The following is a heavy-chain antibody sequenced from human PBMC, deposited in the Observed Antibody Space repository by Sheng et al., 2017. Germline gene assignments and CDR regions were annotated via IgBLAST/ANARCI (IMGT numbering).Heavy chain of an antibody. D-gene: IGHD3-10*01. CDR1: GYTFTGYY. CDR2: INPKSGGA. Sequence: QVQLVQSGAEVKKPGASVKVSCKASGYTFTGYYMYWVRQAPGQGLECMGWINPKSGGANYAQKFQGRVTMTRDTSINTAYMELSRLRADDTAVYYCARVYGSGSYYDIIFDYWGQGTRGHRSPQ. J-gene: IGHJ4*02. CDR3: ARVYGSGSYYDIIFDY. V-gene: IGHV1-2*02.